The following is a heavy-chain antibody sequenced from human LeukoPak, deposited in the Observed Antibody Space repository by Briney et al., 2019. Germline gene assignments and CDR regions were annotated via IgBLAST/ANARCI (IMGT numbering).Heavy chain of an antibody. V-gene: IGHV4-34*01. CDR2: INHSGST. Sequence: SETLSLTCAVYGGSFSGYYWSWIRQPPGKGLEWIGEINHSGSTNYNPSLKSRVTISVDTCKNQFSLKLSSVTAADTAVYYCARGRFPMVYAISFLFDYWGQGTLVTVSS. CDR3: ARGRFPMVYAISFLFDY. CDR1: GGSFSGYY. D-gene: IGHD2-8*01. J-gene: IGHJ4*02.